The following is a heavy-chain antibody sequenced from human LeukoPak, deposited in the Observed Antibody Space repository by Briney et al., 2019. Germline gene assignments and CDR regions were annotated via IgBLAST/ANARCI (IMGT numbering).Heavy chain of an antibody. CDR3: ARGGGSSDY. V-gene: IGHV3-7*05. D-gene: IGHD1-26*01. Sequence: GGSLRLSCAASGFTFSSYAMSWVRQAPGKGLEWVANIKQDGSEKNYVDSVKGRFTISRDNAKNSLYVQMNSLRAEDTAVYYCARGGGSSDYWGQGTLVTVSS. CDR1: GFTFSSYA. J-gene: IGHJ4*02. CDR2: IKQDGSEK.